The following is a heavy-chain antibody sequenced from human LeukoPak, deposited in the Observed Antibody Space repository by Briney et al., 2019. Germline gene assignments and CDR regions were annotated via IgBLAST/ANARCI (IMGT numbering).Heavy chain of an antibody. CDR2: IRGSGGST. Sequence: GGTLRLSCAASGYTFTSYAMSWVRQAPGQGLEWVSAIRGSGGSTYYADSVKGRFTISRDNSKNTLYLQMNSLRAEDTAVYYCAKDFGWELLNYCGTDVWGEGTTVTVSS. CDR3: AKDFGWELLNYCGTDV. D-gene: IGHD1-26*01. V-gene: IGHV3-23*01. CDR1: GYTFTSYA. J-gene: IGHJ6*04.